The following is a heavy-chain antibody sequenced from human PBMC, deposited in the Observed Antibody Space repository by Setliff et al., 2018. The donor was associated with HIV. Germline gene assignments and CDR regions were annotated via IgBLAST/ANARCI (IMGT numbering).Heavy chain of an antibody. CDR3: AKDHYGMDV. J-gene: IGHJ6*02. CDR1: EFTFSSYA. V-gene: IGHV3-30*02. Sequence: GGSLRLSCAASEFTFSSYAMHWVRQAAGKGLEWVAVIWYDGSIEYYIDSVKGRFTISRDNSKSTLYLQMTNLRAEDTALYFCAKDHYGMDVWGQGTTVTVSS. CDR2: IWYDGSIE.